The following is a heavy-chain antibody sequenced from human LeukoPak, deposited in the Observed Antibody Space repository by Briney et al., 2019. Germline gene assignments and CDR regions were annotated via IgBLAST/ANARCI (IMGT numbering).Heavy chain of an antibody. Sequence: ASVKVSCKASGLSLTHDGISWVRQAPGQGLVWMGWINPNSGGTNYAQKFQGRVTMTRDTSISTAYMELSRLRSDDTAVYYCARDSRSSGSYSRGDYWGQGTLVTVSS. CDR3: ARDSRSSGSYSRGDY. V-gene: IGHV1-2*02. D-gene: IGHD1-26*01. J-gene: IGHJ4*02. CDR2: INPNSGGT. CDR1: GLSLTHDG.